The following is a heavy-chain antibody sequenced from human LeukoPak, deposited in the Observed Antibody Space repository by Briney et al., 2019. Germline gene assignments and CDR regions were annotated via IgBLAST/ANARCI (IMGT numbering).Heavy chain of an antibody. CDR1: GFTFSSAW. Sequence: GGSLRLSCAASGFTFSSAWMSWVRQAPGKGLEWVSAISGSGGSTYYADSVMGRFTISRDNSKNTLYLQLNSLRGEDTAVYYCAKVTGYSSGWYHYWGQGTLVTVSS. J-gene: IGHJ4*02. CDR3: AKVTGYSSGWYHY. V-gene: IGHV3-23*01. D-gene: IGHD6-19*01. CDR2: ISGSGGST.